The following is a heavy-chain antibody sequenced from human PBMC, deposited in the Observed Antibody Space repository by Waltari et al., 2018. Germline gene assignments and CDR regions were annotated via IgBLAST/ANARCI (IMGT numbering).Heavy chain of an antibody. CDR3: ARDSSILDY. Sequence: EVQLVESGGGLVKPGGSLGLSCAASGFTFSSHSMNWVRQAPGKGLEWVSSISSSSNYIYYADSVKGRFTISRDNAKNSLYLQMNSLRADDTAVYYCARDSSILDYWGQGTLVTVSS. D-gene: IGHD3-3*02. V-gene: IGHV3-21*01. CDR1: GFTFSSHS. J-gene: IGHJ4*02. CDR2: ISSSSNYI.